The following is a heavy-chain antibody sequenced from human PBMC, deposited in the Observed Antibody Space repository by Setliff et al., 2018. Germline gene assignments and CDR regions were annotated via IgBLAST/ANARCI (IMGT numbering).Heavy chain of an antibody. CDR1: GFSFSSDA. CDR2: ISNDGSSI. J-gene: IGHJ6*02. V-gene: IGHV3-23*03. Sequence: GGSLRLSCAASGFSFSSDAMTWVRQAPGKGLEWVSIISNDGSSIYYADSVKGRFTISRDNSKNTLYLQMNSLKTEDTAVYYCISLWLGYYGLDVWGQGTTVTVSS. CDR3: ISLWLGYYGLDV. D-gene: IGHD5-18*01.